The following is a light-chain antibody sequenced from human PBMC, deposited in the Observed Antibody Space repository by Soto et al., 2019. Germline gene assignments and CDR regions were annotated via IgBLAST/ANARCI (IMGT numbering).Light chain of an antibody. CDR1: SSDVGGYNY. CDR2: DVS. CDR3: CSYAGSYTFEV. Sequence: QSALTQPRSVSGSPGQSVTISCTGTSSDVGGYNYVSWYQQDPGKAPKLMIYDVSKRPSGVPDRFSGSKSGNTASLTISGLQAEDEADYYCCSYAGSYTFEVFGTGTKVTVL. J-gene: IGLJ1*01. V-gene: IGLV2-11*01.